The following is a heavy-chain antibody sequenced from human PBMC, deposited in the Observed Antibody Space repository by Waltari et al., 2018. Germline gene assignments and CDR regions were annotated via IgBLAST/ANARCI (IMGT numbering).Heavy chain of an antibody. V-gene: IGHV4-59*08. CDR2: VYYTGNT. D-gene: IGHD6-19*01. J-gene: IGHJ4*02. CDR1: GGSITLYY. CDR3: ARGMSSVWYGPFDY. Sequence: QVQLQESGPGLVKPSATLSLTCTVPGGSITLYYWSWLRQPPGKGLEWIGYVYYTGNTIYNPSLESRVTLSADTSKNQVSLRLRSVTAADTAVYYCARGMSSVWYGPFDYWGQGTLVTVSS.